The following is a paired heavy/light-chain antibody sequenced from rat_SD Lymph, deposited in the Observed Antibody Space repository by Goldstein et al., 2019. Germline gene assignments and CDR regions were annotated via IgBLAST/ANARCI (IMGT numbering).Heavy chain of an antibody. Sequence: EVKLLESGGGLVQPGGSMRLSCAASGFTFTDFYMNWIRQPAGKAPEWLGFIRNKANGYTTEYNPSVKGRFTISRDNTQNMLYLQMNTLRAEDTATYYCARTITTVVGWYFDFWGPGTMVTVSS. D-gene: IGHD1-1*01. V-gene: IGHV7-7*01. J-gene: IGHJ1*01. CDR3: ARTITTVVGWYFDF. CDR2: IRNKANGYTT. CDR1: GFTFTDFY.
Light chain of an antibody. J-gene: IGKJ4*01. CDR3: QQGLKYPFT. V-gene: IGKV12S26*01. CDR1: EDIYSG. CDR2: GAS. Sequence: DIQMTQSPASLSASLGETVTIQCQASEDIYSGLAWYQQKPGKSPQLLIYGASSLQDGVPSRFSGSGSGTQYSLKISSMQTEDEGVYFCQQGLKYPFTFGSGTKLEIK.